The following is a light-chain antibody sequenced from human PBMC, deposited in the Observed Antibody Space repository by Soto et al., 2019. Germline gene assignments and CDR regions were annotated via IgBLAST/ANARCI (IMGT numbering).Light chain of an antibody. CDR3: QQYNDWPPRAT. CDR1: QSVSTN. Sequence: EVVMTQSPVTLSVSPGERATLSCRASQSVSTNLAWYQQKPGQAPRLLIYGASARATGIPARFSGSGSGTEFTLTISSLQSEDFAVYYCQQYNDWPPRATFGQGTKVDIK. J-gene: IGKJ1*01. CDR2: GAS. V-gene: IGKV3-15*01.